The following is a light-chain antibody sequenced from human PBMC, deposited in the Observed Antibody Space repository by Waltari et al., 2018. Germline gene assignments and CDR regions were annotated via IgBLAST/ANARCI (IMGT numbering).Light chain of an antibody. J-gene: IGKJ3*01. CDR2: WAS. CDR3: QQYLSTPFT. CDR1: QSVLYSSSNKNY. Sequence: LAVSLGERATINCKSSQSVLYSSSNKNYLAWYQQKPGQPPKLLIYWASTREYGVPDRFRGSGSGTDFTLTISSLQAEDVAVYYCQQYLSTPFTFGPGTKVDIK. V-gene: IGKV4-1*01.